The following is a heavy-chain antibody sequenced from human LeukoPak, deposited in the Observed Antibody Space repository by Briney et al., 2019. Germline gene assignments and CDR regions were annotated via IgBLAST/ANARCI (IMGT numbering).Heavy chain of an antibody. V-gene: IGHV1-2*02. CDR1: GYTFTGYY. CDR3: ARGHSIVGTTSAFDI. Sequence: GASVKVSCKASGYTFTGYYMHWVRQAPGQGLEWMGWINPNSGGTNYAQKFQGRVTMTRDTSISTAYMELSRLRSDDTAVCYCARGHSIVGTTSAFDIWGQGTMVTVSS. CDR2: INPNSGGT. J-gene: IGHJ3*02. D-gene: IGHD1-26*01.